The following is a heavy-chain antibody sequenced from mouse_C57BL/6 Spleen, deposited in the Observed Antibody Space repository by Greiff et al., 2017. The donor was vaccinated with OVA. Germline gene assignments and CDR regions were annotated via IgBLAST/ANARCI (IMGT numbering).Heavy chain of an antibody. J-gene: IGHJ4*01. CDR2: INPGSGGT. D-gene: IGHD2-4*01. Sequence: VQLQQSGAELVRPGTSVKVSCKASGYAFTNYLIEWVKQRPGQGLEWIGVINPGSGGTNYNEKFKGKATLTADKSSSTAYMQLSSLTSEDSAVYFCARRGGYDYDDYYAMGYWGQGTSVTVSS. V-gene: IGHV1-54*01. CDR1: GYAFTNYL. CDR3: ARRGGYDYDDYYAMGY.